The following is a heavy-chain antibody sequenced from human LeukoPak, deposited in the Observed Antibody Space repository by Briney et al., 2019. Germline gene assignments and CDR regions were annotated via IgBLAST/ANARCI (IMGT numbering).Heavy chain of an antibody. CDR2: ISGSGVPT. V-gene: IGHV3-23*01. Sequence: VSAISGSGVPTYYPHSLKAPFTISRGNSKNTLYLQMNSLRAEDTAVYYCAKRRGASGSTDYWGQGTLVTVSS. J-gene: IGHJ4*02. CDR3: AKRRGASGSTDY. D-gene: IGHD3-10*01.